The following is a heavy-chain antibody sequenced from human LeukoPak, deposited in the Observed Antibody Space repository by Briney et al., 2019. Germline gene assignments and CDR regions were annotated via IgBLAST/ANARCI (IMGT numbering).Heavy chain of an antibody. Sequence: SETLSLTCTVSGGSISRYYWSWIRRPPGKGLEWIGSIYYSGSIYFNPSLKSRVTISIDTPKNQFSLKLSSVTAADTAVYYCARDGTVYGGESYWGQGTLVTVSS. CDR3: ARDGTVYGGESY. D-gene: IGHD4-23*01. V-gene: IGHV4-59*06. J-gene: IGHJ4*02. CDR1: GGSISRYY. CDR2: IYYSGSI.